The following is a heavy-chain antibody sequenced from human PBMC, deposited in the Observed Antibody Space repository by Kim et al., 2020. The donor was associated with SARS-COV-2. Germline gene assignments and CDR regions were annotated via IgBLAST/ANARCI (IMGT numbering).Heavy chain of an antibody. J-gene: IGHJ4*02. Sequence: YYADSVKGRFTISRDNSKNTLYLQMNSLRGEDTAVYYCAKRRTTGSTVDSWGQGTLVTVSA. D-gene: IGHD4-17*01. CDR3: AKRRTTGSTVDS. V-gene: IGHV3-23*01.